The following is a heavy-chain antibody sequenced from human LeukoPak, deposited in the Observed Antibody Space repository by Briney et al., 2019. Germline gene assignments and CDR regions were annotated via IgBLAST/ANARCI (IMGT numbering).Heavy chain of an antibody. J-gene: IGHJ4*02. CDR2: IWYDGGNK. CDR1: GFTFSSYG. Sequence: GGSLRLSCAASGFTFSSYGMHWVRQAPGKGLEWVAVIWYDGGNKYYADSVKGRFTVSRDNSKNTLYLQMNSLRAEDTAVYYCAKAAAVALYYFDYWGQGTLVTVSS. CDR3: AKAAAVALYYFDY. D-gene: IGHD6-19*01. V-gene: IGHV3-33*06.